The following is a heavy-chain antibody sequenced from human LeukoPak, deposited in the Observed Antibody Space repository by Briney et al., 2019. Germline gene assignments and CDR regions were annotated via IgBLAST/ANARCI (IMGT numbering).Heavy chain of an antibody. V-gene: IGHV3-7*01. CDR3: ARIAYVSTWYIDY. J-gene: IGHJ4*02. CDR2: IKQDGSEK. D-gene: IGHD6-13*01. CDR1: GFSFSSYW. Sequence: GGSLRLSCAASGFSFSSYWMTWVRQAPGKGLEWVANIKQDGSEKYSLDSVKGRFTISRDNAKNSLSLQMNSLRAEDTAVHYCARIAYVSTWYIDYWGQGTLVTVSS.